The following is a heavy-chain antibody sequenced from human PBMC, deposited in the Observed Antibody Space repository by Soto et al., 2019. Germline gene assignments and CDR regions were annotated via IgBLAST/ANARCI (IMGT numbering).Heavy chain of an antibody. CDR1: GFSVGGNP. CDR2: IHTGGST. D-gene: IGHD1-1*01. Sequence: EVKLVESGGGLMQPGGSLRLSCAASGFSVGGNPMTWVRQAPGKGLEWVASIHTGGSTFYADPVKGRFTISRDNSKNMVYLHMNSLTVGDTAMYFCARGVNDDSWGRGTLVTVSS. CDR3: ARGVNDDS. J-gene: IGHJ4*02. V-gene: IGHV3-53*01.